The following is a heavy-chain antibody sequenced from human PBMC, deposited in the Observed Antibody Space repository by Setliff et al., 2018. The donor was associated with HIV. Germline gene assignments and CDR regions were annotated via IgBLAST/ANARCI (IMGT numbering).Heavy chain of an antibody. D-gene: IGHD3-3*01. V-gene: IGHV4-38-2*01. CDR2: IYHSGST. Sequence: SETLSLTCAVSGYSISSGFYWGWIRQPPGKGLEWIGTIYHSGSTYYNPSLKSRVTISVDTSKNQFSLKLGSVTAADTAVYYCARVGYDDTSFDYWGQGTLVTVSS. CDR1: GYSISSGFY. J-gene: IGHJ4*02. CDR3: ARVGYDDTSFDY.